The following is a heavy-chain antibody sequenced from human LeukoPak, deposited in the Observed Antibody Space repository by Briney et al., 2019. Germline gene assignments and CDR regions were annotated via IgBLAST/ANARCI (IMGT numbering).Heavy chain of an antibody. Sequence: ASVKVSCKASGYTFPNYGFTCVRQAPGKGLEWMGGFDPEDGETIYAQKFQGRVTMTEDTSTDTAYMELSSLRSEDAAVYYCTTGAPTVTAYEFDYWGQGTLVTVSS. D-gene: IGHD4-11*01. CDR3: TTGAPTVTAYEFDY. V-gene: IGHV1-24*01. CDR1: GYTFPNYG. CDR2: FDPEDGET. J-gene: IGHJ4*02.